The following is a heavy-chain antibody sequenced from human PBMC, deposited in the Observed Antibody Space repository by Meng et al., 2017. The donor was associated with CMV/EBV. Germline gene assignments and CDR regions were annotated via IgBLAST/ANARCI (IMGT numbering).Heavy chain of an antibody. CDR3: ASRKWVTVTLYYYYDMDV. CDR1: GGSFSGYY. D-gene: IGHD4-23*01. Sequence: SETLSLTCAVYGGSFSGYYWSWIRQPPGKGLEWIGEINHSGSTNYNPSLKSRVTISVDTSKNQFSLKLSSVTAADTAVYYCASRKWVTVTLYYYYDMDVWGQGTTVTVSS. CDR2: INHSGST. J-gene: IGHJ6*02. V-gene: IGHV4-34*01.